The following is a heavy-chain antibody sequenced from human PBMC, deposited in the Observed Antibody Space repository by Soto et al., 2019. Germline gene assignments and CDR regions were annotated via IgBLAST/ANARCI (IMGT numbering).Heavy chain of an antibody. D-gene: IGHD2-2*01. J-gene: IGHJ1*01. V-gene: IGHV4-34*01. CDR3: ARGLGYCSSTSCYEYFDH. CDR2: INHSGST. CDR1: GGSFSGYY. Sequence: SETLSLTCAVYGGSFSGYYWSWIRQPPGKGLEWIGEINHSGSTNYNPSLKSRVTISVDTSKNQFSLKLSSVTAADTAAYYCARGLGYCSSTSCYEYFDHWGQGTLVTVSS.